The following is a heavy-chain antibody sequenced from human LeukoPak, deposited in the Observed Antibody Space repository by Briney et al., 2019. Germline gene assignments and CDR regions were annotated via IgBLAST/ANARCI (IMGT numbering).Heavy chain of an antibody. Sequence: HGESLKISCKGSGYSFTSYWIGWVRQMPGKGLEWMGIIYPGDSDTRYSPSFQGQVTISADKSISTAYLQWSSLKASDTAMYYCARLGPGYCSSTSCHNYFQHWGQGTLVTVSS. J-gene: IGHJ1*01. CDR1: GYSFTSYW. CDR2: IYPGDSDT. D-gene: IGHD2-2*02. V-gene: IGHV5-51*01. CDR3: ARLGPGYCSSTSCHNYFQH.